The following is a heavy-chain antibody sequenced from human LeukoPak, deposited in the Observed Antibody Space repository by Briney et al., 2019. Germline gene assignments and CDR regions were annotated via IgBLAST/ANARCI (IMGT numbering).Heavy chain of an antibody. J-gene: IGHJ5*02. Sequence: SETLCLTCTVSGDSISSSNWWWSWVRQPPGKRLEWIGEVYHSGTTNYNPSLKSRVTISIDKSKNQFSLKLSSVTAADTAVYYCARSPSGSSSRWFDPWGQGTLVTVSS. CDR2: VYHSGTT. CDR3: ARSPSGSSSRWFDP. CDR1: GDSISSSNW. D-gene: IGHD1-26*01. V-gene: IGHV4-4*02.